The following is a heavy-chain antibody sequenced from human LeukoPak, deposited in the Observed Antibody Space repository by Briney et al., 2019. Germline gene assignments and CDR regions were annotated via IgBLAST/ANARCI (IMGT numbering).Heavy chain of an antibody. V-gene: IGHV3-53*01. J-gene: IGHJ4*02. CDR2: IYSGGTT. CDR3: ARVWELSFDY. Sequence: GGSLRLSCAASGFTFSSDHMSWVRQAPGKGLEWVSVIYSGGTTAYEDSVKGRITISTNNSTTTLYLQMNRLRAEDTAVYYCARVWELSFDYWGQGALVTVSS. CDR1: GFTFSSDH. D-gene: IGHD1-26*01.